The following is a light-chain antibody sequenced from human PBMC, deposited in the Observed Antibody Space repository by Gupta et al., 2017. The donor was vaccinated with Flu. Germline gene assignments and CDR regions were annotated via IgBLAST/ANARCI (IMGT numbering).Light chain of an antibody. CDR3: MQSMDRGSWV. J-gene: IGLJ3*02. Sequence: QTVVTQEPSFSVSPGGTVTLTCGLNSGSVSTNYYPSWYQQTPGPPPRTLIDTTNARSSGPPDRFAASVLGTNAAAPTIAAQADDEADEYYMQSMDRGSWVCGGGTNLTVL. V-gene: IGLV8-61*01. CDR1: SGSVSTNYY. CDR2: TTN.